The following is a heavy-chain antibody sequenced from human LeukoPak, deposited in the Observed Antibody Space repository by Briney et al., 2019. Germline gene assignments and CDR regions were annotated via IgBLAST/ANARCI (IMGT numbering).Heavy chain of an antibody. CDR3: ASTYSGSSWFDY. CDR2: IYYSGST. D-gene: IGHD1-26*01. Sequence: PSETLSLTCTVSGGSVSSGSYYWSWIRQPPGKGLEWIGYIYYSGSTNYNPSLKSRVTISVDTSKYQFSPKLSSVTATDTAVYYCASTYSGSSWFDYWGQGTLVTVSS. J-gene: IGHJ4*02. CDR1: GGSVSSGSYY. V-gene: IGHV4-61*01.